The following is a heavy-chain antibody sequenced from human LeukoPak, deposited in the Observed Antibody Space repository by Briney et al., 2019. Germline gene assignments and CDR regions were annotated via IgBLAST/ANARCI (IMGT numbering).Heavy chain of an antibody. J-gene: IGHJ6*03. V-gene: IGHV4-59*11. CDR3: GRDALVGYFSYYYMDV. D-gene: IGHD2-15*01. CDR2: ISNSGST. Sequence: SETLSLTCTVSGGSISSHYWTWIRQSPVKGLEWIGDISNSGSTSYNPSLKSRVTISIDTSKNQFSLRLSSVTAADTAVYYCGRDALVGYFSYYYMDVWGKGTTVTISS. CDR1: GGSISSHY.